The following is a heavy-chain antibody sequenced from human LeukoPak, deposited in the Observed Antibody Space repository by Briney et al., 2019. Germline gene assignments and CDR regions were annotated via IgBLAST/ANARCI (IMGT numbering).Heavy chain of an antibody. Sequence: PSETLSLTCTVSRGSMSSYYWSWIRQPPGKGLEWIGYIYYSGSTNYNPSLKSRVNISVDTSKNQLSLKLTSVTAADTAVYYCARVRVSSSSHPWYFDYWGQGTLATVSS. J-gene: IGHJ4*02. V-gene: IGHV4-59*01. CDR3: ARVRVSSSSHPWYFDY. CDR2: IYYSGST. D-gene: IGHD6-19*01. CDR1: RGSMSSYY.